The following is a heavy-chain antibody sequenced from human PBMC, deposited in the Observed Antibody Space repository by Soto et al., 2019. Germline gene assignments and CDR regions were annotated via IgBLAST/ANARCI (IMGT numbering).Heavy chain of an antibody. D-gene: IGHD1-20*01. J-gene: IGHJ4*02. CDR1: GFTFNDYA. V-gene: IGHV3-9*01. CDR2: ISWNSGNI. CDR3: AKDIGVLTGINPLSFDY. Sequence: EVQLVESGGGLVQPGRSLRLSCAASGFTFNDYAMHWVRQAPGKGLEWVSGISWNSGNIGYADSVKGRFTISRDTAKKSLYLQMNSLRAEDTAVYYCAKDIGVLTGINPLSFDYWGQGTLVTVSS.